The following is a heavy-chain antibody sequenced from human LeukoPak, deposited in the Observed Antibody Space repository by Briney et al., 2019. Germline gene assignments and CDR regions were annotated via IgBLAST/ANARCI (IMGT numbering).Heavy chain of an antibody. J-gene: IGHJ4*02. D-gene: IGHD3/OR15-3a*01. CDR1: ENRLIQLP. CDR2: FRPENDVP. Sequence: ASVRVSCKLSENRLIQLPMHWVRQAPGQGLEWVGGFRPENDVPVYAQKFQGRVAMTTDTSTDTAYMELWSLKSDDTAVYFCATLLDSFWSGHSVPPEDYWGQGTLVTVSS. CDR3: ATLLDSFWSGHSVPPEDY. V-gene: IGHV1-24*01.